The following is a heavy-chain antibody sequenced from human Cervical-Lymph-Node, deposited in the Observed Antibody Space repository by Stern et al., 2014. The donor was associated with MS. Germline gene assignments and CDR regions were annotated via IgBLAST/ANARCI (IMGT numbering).Heavy chain of an antibody. J-gene: IGHJ4*02. CDR2: IIPIFGTA. V-gene: IGHV1-69*01. CDR3: ARGAIPIVATIRYFDY. CDR1: GGTFSSYA. Sequence: MQLVESGAEVKKPGSSVKVSCKASGGTFSSYAISWVRQAPGQGLEWMGGIIPIFGTANYAQKFQGRVTITADESTSTAYMELSSLRSEDTAVYYCARGAIPIVATIRYFDYWGQGTLVTVSS. D-gene: IGHD5-12*01.